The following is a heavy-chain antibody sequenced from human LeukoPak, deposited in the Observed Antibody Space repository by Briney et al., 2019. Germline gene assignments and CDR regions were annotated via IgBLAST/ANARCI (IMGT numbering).Heavy chain of an antibody. CDR2: ISSTSSAI. CDR3: ARVIGSYGDSAY. V-gene: IGHV3-48*04. J-gene: IGHJ4*02. Sequence: PGGSLRHSCAASGFTFICYSMNWVRQAPGKGLDWLSYISSTSSAIYYADSLKGRFTISRDNAKDSLYLQMDSLRAEDTAVYYCARVIGSYGDSAYWGQGTLVTVSS. D-gene: IGHD3-16*01. CDR1: GFTFICYS.